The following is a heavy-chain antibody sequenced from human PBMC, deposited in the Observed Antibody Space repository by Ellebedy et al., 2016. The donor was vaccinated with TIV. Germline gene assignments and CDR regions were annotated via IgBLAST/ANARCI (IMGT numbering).Heavy chain of an antibody. D-gene: IGHD6-13*01. Sequence: GESLKISCAASGFSFSSFGMHWVRQAPGKGLEWVAFISYDGSNKYYADSVKGRFTVSRDNSKNTLFLQMNSLRAEDTAIFYCAKDLSYSTDYPAYWGQGTLVTVS. J-gene: IGHJ4*02. CDR3: AKDLSYSTDYPAY. CDR2: ISYDGSNK. CDR1: GFSFSSFG. V-gene: IGHV3-30*18.